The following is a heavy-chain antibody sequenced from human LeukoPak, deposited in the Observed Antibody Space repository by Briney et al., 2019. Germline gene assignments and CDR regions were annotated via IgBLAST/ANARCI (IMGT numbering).Heavy chain of an antibody. CDR2: IYDSEST. D-gene: IGHD1-26*01. Sequence: SETLSLTCTVSGGSVSSRTYYWNWLRQPPGKGLKWIGYIYDSESTNYNSSLKSRVTISGDTSKNQFSLKLRSVTAADTALYYCARGQVGATQLFDFWGQGTLVTVSS. CDR3: ARGQVGATQLFDF. V-gene: IGHV4-61*01. CDR1: GGSVSSRTYY. J-gene: IGHJ5*01.